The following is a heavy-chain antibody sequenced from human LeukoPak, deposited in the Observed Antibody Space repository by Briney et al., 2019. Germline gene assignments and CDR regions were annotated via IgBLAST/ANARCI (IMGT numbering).Heavy chain of an antibody. CDR1: GFTFSGSA. V-gene: IGHV3-73*01. D-gene: IGHD3-10*01. CDR3: TRHSGGDYYYYYGVDV. J-gene: IGHJ6*02. CDR2: IRSKANNYAT. Sequence: GGSLRLSCEASGFTFSGSAIHWVRQASGNGLEWVGRIRSKANNYATTYAASVKGRFTISRDDSKNTAYLEMSSLKTEDTAVYFCTRHSGGDYYYYYGVDVWGQGTTVTVSS.